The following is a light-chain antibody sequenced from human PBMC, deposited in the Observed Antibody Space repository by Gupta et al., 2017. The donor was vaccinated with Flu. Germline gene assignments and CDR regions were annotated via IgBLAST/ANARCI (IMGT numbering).Light chain of an antibody. J-gene: IGLJ3*02. CDR2: EVS. CDR3: NSYTSTSTLGV. CDR1: SSDVSGYNY. V-gene: IGLV2-14*01. Sequence: QSALLQQASVSGSPGQSIAISCSGTSSDVSGYNYVSWYQQHPGQAPTLMIYEVSNRPSGVSKRFSASKSGSTASLTISGLQTEDEADYYCNSYTSTSTLGVFGGGTRLTVL.